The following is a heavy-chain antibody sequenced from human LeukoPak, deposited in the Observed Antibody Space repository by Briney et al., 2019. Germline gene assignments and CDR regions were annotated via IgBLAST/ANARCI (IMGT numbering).Heavy chain of an antibody. V-gene: IGHV4-59*01. D-gene: IGHD2-2*01. CDR3: ARAGYCSSTSCYVGYYYYYGMDV. CDR1: GGSISSYY. CDR2: IYYSGST. Sequence: SETLSLTCTVSGGSISSYYWSWIRQPPGKGLEWIGYIYYSGSTNYNPSLESRVTISVDTSKNQFSLKLSSVTAADTAVYYCARAGYCSSTSCYVGYYYYYGMDVWGQGTTVTVSS. J-gene: IGHJ6*02.